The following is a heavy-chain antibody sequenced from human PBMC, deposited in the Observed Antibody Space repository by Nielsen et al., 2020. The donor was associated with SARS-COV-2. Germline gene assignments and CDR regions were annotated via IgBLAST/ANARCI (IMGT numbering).Heavy chain of an antibody. CDR3: TKGGILAARPQPLGDY. Sequence: GGSLRLSCVTSGFTFSSYSMYWVRQAPGKGLEWVSYISGNSRNIYYADSVKGRFTISRDNAKNSLSLQMNSLRDDDTAVYYCTKGGILAARPQPLGDYWGHGALVTVSS. D-gene: IGHD6-6*01. CDR1: GFTFSSYS. V-gene: IGHV3-48*02. J-gene: IGHJ4*01. CDR2: ISGNSRNI.